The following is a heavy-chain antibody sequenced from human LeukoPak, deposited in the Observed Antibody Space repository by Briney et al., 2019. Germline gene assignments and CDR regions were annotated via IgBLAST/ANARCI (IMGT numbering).Heavy chain of an antibody. V-gene: IGHV3-30*04. D-gene: IGHD5-24*01. Sequence: GGSLRLSCAASGFTFSSYAMHWVRQAPGKGLEWVAVISYDGSNKYYADSVKGRFTISRDNSKNTLYLEMNSLRPEDTAVYYCARDQRWLQYSDYWGQGTLVTVSS. CDR2: ISYDGSNK. J-gene: IGHJ4*02. CDR1: GFTFSSYA. CDR3: ARDQRWLQYSDY.